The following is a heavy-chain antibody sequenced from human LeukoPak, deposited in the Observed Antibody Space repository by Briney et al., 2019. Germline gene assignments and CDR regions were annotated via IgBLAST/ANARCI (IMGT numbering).Heavy chain of an antibody. D-gene: IGHD6-19*01. CDR2: IINSGGST. CDR3: AKDEVFSSAWYFDY. Sequence: GGSLRLSCAASGFTFSTYAMSWVRQAPGKGLEYVSSIINSGGSTYYANSVKGRFTISRDNSKNTLYLQMNSLRAEDTAVYYCAKDEVFSSAWYFDYWGQGTLVTVSS. V-gene: IGHV3-23*01. J-gene: IGHJ4*02. CDR1: GFTFSTYA.